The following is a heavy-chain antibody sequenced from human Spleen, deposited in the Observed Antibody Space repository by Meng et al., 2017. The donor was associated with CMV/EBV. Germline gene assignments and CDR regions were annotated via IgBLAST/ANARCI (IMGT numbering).Heavy chain of an antibody. Sequence: GGSLRLSCAASGFTFSSYSMNWVRQAPGMGLEWVSYISSSSTTIHYADSVKGRFTISRDNAKDSLYLQMNSLRAEDTAVYYCVRSYDFWSATFDIWGQGTLVTVSS. CDR2: ISSSSTTI. CDR3: VRSYDFWSATFDI. J-gene: IGHJ3*02. D-gene: IGHD3-3*01. CDR1: GFTFSSYS. V-gene: IGHV3-48*04.